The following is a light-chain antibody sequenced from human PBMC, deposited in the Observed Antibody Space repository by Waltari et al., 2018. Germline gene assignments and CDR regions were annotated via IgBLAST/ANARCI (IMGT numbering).Light chain of an antibody. CDR2: QNN. CDR1: KLGDNF. CDR3: QAWDTSTGV. Sequence: SYELTQPPSVSVSPGQTASITCSGDKLGDNFTCWYQQKPGQSPVLVIYQNNKRPSGSPELFSCSNSGNTATLTISGTQAMDEADYFCQAWDTSTGVVGTGTKVTVL. V-gene: IGLV3-1*01. J-gene: IGLJ1*01.